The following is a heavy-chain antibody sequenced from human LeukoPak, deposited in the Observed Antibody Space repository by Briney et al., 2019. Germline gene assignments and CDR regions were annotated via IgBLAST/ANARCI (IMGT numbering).Heavy chain of an antibody. J-gene: IGHJ4*02. CDR2: IYYSGST. D-gene: IGHD1-26*01. CDR3: ARLNSGSYLSYFDY. V-gene: IGHV4-59*01. Sequence: SETLSLTCTVSGGSISSYYWSWIRQPPGKGLEWIGYIYYSGSTNYNPSLKSRVTISVDTSKNQFSLKLSSVTAADTAVYYCARLNSGSYLSYFDYWGQGTLVTVSS. CDR1: GGSISSYY.